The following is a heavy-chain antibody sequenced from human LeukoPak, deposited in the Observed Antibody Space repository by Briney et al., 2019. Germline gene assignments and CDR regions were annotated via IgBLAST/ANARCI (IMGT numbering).Heavy chain of an antibody. CDR2: INHSGST. D-gene: IGHD6-19*01. CDR3: ARLASVALVDY. V-gene: IGHV4-34*01. Sequence: SETLSLTCAVYGGSFSGYYWSWIRQPPGKGLEWIGEINHSGSTNYNPSLKSRVTISVDTSKNQFSLKLSSVTAADTAVYYCARLASVALVDYWGQGTLVTVSS. J-gene: IGHJ4*02. CDR1: GGSFSGYY.